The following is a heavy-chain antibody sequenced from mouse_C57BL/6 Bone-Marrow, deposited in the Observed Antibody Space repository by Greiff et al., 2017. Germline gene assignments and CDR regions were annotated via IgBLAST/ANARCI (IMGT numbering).Heavy chain of an antibody. J-gene: IGHJ1*03. D-gene: IGHD2-3*01. CDR1: GYTFTSYW. V-gene: IGHV1-69*01. CDR3: ARGLLWYCDV. Sequence: QVQLQQPGAELVMPGASVKLSCKASGYTFTSYWMHWVKQRPGQGLEWIGEIDPSDSYTNYNQKFKGKSTLTVYKSSSTAYMQLSSLTSEDSAVYYYARGLLWYCDVWGTGTTVTVSS. CDR2: IDPSDSYT.